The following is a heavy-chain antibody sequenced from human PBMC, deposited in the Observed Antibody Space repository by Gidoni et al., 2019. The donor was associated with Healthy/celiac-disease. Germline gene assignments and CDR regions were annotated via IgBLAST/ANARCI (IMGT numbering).Heavy chain of an antibody. V-gene: IGHV3-53*01. Sequence: TISRDNSKNTLYLQMNSLRAEDTAVYYCAREYHKYYFDYWGQGTLVTVSS. CDR3: AREYHKYYFDY. D-gene: IGHD2-2*01. J-gene: IGHJ4*02.